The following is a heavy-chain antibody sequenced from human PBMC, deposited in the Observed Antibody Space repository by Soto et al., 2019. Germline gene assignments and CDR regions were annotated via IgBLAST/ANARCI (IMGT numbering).Heavy chain of an antibody. Sequence: LSLTCTVSGGSMKNYFWTWIRQPPGKGLEWIGYIHYSGTTSFFPSYNPSLRSRVTISEDTSKNQFSLKLLSVTTADTAVYFCAAGEASSRNLAPYYLDFWGQGTLVTVSS. J-gene: IGHJ4*02. CDR2: IHYSGTT. CDR3: AAGEASSRNLAPYYLDF. CDR1: GGSMKNYF. V-gene: IGHV4-59*01. D-gene: IGHD6-13*01.